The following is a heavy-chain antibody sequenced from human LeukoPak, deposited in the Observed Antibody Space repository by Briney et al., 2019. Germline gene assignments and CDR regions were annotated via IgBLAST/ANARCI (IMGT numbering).Heavy chain of an antibody. CDR2: INHGGAT. D-gene: IGHD6-19*01. V-gene: IGHV4-34*01. J-gene: IGHJ4*02. CDR1: GGSISSYY. Sequence: SETLSLTCTVSGGSISSYYWTWIRQPPGQGLQWIGEINHGGATNYNPSLKSRVTISVDTSRNQFSLKLGSVTASDTAVYFCVRRAYSSGWYLDYWGQGTLVTVSS. CDR3: VRRAYSSGWYLDY.